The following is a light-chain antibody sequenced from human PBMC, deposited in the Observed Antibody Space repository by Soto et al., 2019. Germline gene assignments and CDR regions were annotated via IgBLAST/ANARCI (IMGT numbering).Light chain of an antibody. CDR1: QNIRNW. CDR2: DAS. J-gene: IGKJ1*01. Sequence: DIQMTQSPSTLSASVGDSVTITCRASQNIRNWLAWYQQKPGKAPNPLIYDASGLKSGVPARFSGSGSGTEFTLTISSLQPDDFATYYCQQYDTYWTFGQGTKV. CDR3: QQYDTYWT. V-gene: IGKV1-5*01.